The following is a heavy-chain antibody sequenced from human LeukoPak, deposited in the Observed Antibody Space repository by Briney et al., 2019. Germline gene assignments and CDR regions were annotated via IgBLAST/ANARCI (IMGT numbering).Heavy chain of an antibody. CDR2: INHRGTT. D-gene: IGHD1-26*01. J-gene: IGHJ4*02. CDR3: ARSWAGMYYPFYYFDY. CDR1: GGSFSGYY. V-gene: IGHV4-34*01. Sequence: SETLSLTCAVYGGSFSGYYWSWIRQPPGKGLEWIAEINHRGTTHYNPSLKSRVNFSADTSKNQFSLHLDSVTAADTAVYYCARSWAGMYYPFYYFDYWGQGTLVGVS.